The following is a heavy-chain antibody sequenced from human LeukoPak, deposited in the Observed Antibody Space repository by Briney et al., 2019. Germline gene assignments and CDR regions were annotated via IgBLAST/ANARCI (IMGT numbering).Heavy chain of an antibody. J-gene: IGHJ6*02. V-gene: IGHV1-2*02. CDR1: GYTFTGYY. CDR2: INPNSGGT. D-gene: IGHD2-2*01. Sequence: ASVKVSCKASGYTFTGYYMHWVRQAPGQGLEWMGWINPNSGGTNYAQKFQGRVTVTRDTSISTAYMELSRLRSDDTAVYYCARDWVDIVVVPAARYYYYGMDVWGQGTTVTVSS. CDR3: ARDWVDIVVVPAARYYYYGMDV.